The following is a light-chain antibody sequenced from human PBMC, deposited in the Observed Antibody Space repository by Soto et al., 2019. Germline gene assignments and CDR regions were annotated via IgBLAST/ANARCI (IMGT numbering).Light chain of an antibody. CDR1: QDIQKW. CDR2: AAS. J-gene: IGKJ3*01. V-gene: IGKV1-12*01. Sequence: DIQMTQSPSFVSASVGDTINITCRASQDIQKWLAWYQQKPGKAPKVLIYAASNLESGFSSRFSESGSGTEFSLTISSLQTEEFATYFCHQASSFPYTFGPGTKVDIK. CDR3: HQASSFPYT.